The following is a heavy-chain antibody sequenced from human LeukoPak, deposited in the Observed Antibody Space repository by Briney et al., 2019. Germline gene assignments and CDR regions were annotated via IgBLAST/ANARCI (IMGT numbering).Heavy chain of an antibody. D-gene: IGHD4-11*01. V-gene: IGHV3-23*01. Sequence: GGSLRLSCAASGFTFSNYAMSWVRQAPGKGLEWVSAISGSGGITYYADSVKGRFTISRDNSKNTLYLQMNSLRAEDTAVYYCAKVGGVETVTPSFDYWGQGTLVTVSS. CDR2: ISGSGGIT. J-gene: IGHJ4*02. CDR3: AKVGGVETVTPSFDY. CDR1: GFTFSNYA.